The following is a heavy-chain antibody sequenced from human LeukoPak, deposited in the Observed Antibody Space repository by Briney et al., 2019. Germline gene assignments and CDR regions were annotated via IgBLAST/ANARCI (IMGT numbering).Heavy chain of an antibody. CDR1: GYALTSYD. CDR3: TRETSSRYFDY. V-gene: IGHV1-8*01. CDR2: MNPNSGRT. Sequence: ASVKVSCKASGYALTSYDINWVRQATGQGLEWMGWMNPNSGRTGYAQNFQGRITITRNTSISTAYMELSSLRSEDTAVYYCTRETSSRYFDYWGQGTLVTVSS. J-gene: IGHJ4*02.